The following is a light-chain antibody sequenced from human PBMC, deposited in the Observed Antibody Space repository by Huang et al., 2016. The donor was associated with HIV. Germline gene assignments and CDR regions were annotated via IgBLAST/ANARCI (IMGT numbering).Light chain of an antibody. CDR3: QQYNSYPWT. J-gene: IGKJ1*01. Sequence: DIQMTQSPSTLSASVGDRVIITCRANQSISSWLAWYQQKPGKAPRLLIYDASSLESGVPSRLSGSGSGTEFTLTISSLQPDDFATYYCQQYNSYPWTFGQGTRVEIK. V-gene: IGKV1-5*01. CDR2: DAS. CDR1: QSISSW.